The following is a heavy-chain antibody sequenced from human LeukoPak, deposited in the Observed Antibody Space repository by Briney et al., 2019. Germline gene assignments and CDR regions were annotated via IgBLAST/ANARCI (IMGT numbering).Heavy chain of an antibody. D-gene: IGHD3-22*01. V-gene: IGHV3-30*02. CDR2: IRYDGSNK. CDR1: GFTFSSYG. Sequence: GGSLRLSCAASGFTFSSYGMHWVRQAPGKGLEWVAFIRYDGSNKYYADSVKGRFTISRDNSKNTLYLQMNSLRAEDTAVYYCAKSGYYYDSSGLRYYFDYWGQGTLVTVSS. CDR3: AKSGYYYDSSGLRYYFDY. J-gene: IGHJ4*02.